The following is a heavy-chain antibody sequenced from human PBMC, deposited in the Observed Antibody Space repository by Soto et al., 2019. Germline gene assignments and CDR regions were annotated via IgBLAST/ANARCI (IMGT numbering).Heavy chain of an antibody. J-gene: IGHJ4*02. CDR3: ARIAGKLRQALDY. D-gene: IGHD4-17*01. V-gene: IGHV1-18*01. CDR2: ITTYNGNT. Sequence: ASVKVSCKASGYTFRSYGISWVRQAPGQGLEWMGWITTYNGNTNYAQKFQGRVTMTTDTSTNTAYMELRSLRDDDTALYFCARIAGKLRQALDYWGQGILVTVPQ. CDR1: GYTFRSYG.